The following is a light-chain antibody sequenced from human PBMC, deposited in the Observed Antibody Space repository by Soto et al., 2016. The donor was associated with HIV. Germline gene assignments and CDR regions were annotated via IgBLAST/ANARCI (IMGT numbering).Light chain of an antibody. CDR1: DIGSKS. V-gene: IGLV3-21*03. Sequence: SYELPQPPSVSVAPGKTARITCGGNDIGSKSVHWYQQKPGQAPVLVVYDDDDRPSGIPERFSGSSSGNTATLTISRVEIGDEADYYCQVWDSSSDHWVFGGGTKPDRP. J-gene: IGLJ3*02. CDR3: QVWDSSSDHWV. CDR2: DDD.